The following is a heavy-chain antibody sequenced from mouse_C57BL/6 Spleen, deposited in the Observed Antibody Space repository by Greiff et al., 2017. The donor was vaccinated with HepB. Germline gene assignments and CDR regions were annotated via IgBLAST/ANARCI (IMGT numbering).Heavy chain of an antibody. V-gene: IGHV1-53*01. CDR2: INPSNGGT. J-gene: IGHJ1*03. D-gene: IGHD1-1*01. CDR1: GYTFTSYW. CDR3: ARSYYYGMGDWYFDV. Sequence: QVQLKQPGTELVKPGASVKLSCKASGYTFTSYWMHWVKQRPGQGLEWIGNINPSNGGTNYNEKFKSKATLTVDKSSSTAYMQLSSLTSEDSAVYYCARSYYYGMGDWYFDVWGTGTTVTVSS.